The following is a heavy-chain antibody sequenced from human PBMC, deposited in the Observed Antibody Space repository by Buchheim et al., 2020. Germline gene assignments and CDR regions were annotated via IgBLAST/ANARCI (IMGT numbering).Heavy chain of an antibody. CDR1: GYTFTGYY. CDR3: ARSVDEQQPRNIHFDY. J-gene: IGHJ4*02. Sequence: QVQLVQSGAEVKKPGASVKVPCKASGYTFTGYYMHWVRQAPGQGLEWMGWINPNSGGTNYAQKFQGWVTMTRDTSISTAYMELSRLRSYDTAVYYCARSVDEQQPRNIHFDYWGQGTL. CDR2: INPNSGGT. D-gene: IGHD6-13*01. V-gene: IGHV1-2*04.